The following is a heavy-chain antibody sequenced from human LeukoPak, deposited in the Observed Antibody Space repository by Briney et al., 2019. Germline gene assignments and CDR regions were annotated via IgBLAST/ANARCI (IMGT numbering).Heavy chain of an antibody. CDR2: IYTSGST. D-gene: IGHD2-2*01. Sequence: SETLSLTCTVSGGSLSSYYWSWIRQPAGKGLEWIGRIYTSGSTNYNPSLKSRVTMSVDTSKNQFSLKLSSVTAADTAVYYCARDLGYCSSTSCYRDAFDIWGQGTMVTVSS. V-gene: IGHV4-4*07. CDR1: GGSLSSYY. J-gene: IGHJ3*02. CDR3: ARDLGYCSSTSCYRDAFDI.